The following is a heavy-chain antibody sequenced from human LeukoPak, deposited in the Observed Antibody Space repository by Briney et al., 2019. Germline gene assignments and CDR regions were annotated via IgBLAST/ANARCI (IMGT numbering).Heavy chain of an antibody. CDR3: ATTKLGYSSGWH. Sequence: SETLSLTCTVSGVSISSSYSWGWIRQPPGKGLEWIGNIYYSGSTYYNSSLKSRVTISVDTSKNQFSLNLSSVTASDTAIYYCATTKLGYSSGWHWGQGTLVTVSS. J-gene: IGHJ4*02. D-gene: IGHD6-19*01. V-gene: IGHV4-39*01. CDR2: IYYSGST. CDR1: GVSISSSYS.